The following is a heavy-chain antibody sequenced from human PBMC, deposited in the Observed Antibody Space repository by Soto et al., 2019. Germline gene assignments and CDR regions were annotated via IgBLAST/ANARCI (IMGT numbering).Heavy chain of an antibody. CDR2: ISGSGRST. D-gene: IGHD2-15*01. V-gene: IGHV3-23*01. J-gene: IGHJ4*02. CDR1: GFTFSSYD. Sequence: EVQLLESGGGLVHPGGSLRLSCAASGFTFSSYDMSWVRQAPGKGLEWVSSISGSGRSTHYADSVKGRFTISRDNSKNTLYLQMNSLRAEDTAVYYCAKAPNRWPGTIDYWGQGTLVTVSS. CDR3: AKAPNRWPGTIDY.